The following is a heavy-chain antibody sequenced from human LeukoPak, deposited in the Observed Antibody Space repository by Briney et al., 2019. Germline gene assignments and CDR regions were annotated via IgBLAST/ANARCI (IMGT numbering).Heavy chain of an antibody. CDR1: GFTFGSYG. V-gene: IGHV3-30*03. CDR2: ISYDGSNK. J-gene: IGHJ4*02. D-gene: IGHD3-22*01. Sequence: GGSLRLSCAASGFTFGSYGMHWVRQAPGKGLEWVAVISYDGSNKYYADSVKGRFTISRDNSKNTLYLQMNSLRAEDTAVYYCARSYYYDSSHTADYWGQGTLVTVSS. CDR3: ARSYYYDSSHTADY.